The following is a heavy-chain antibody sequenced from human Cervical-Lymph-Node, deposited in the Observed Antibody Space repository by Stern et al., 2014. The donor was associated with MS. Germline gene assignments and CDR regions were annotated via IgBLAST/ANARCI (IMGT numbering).Heavy chain of an antibody. CDR2: IYSGGRG. V-gene: IGHV3-66*02. CDR3: ARETGVRYFDY. D-gene: IGHD3-10*01. CDR1: GFTVSTNY. Sequence: EVQLEESGGGLVQPGGSLTLSCAASGFTVSTNYMTWVRQAPGKGLEWVSVIYSGGRGYYADSVKGRFTISRDNSKNTLYLQMNSLRAEDTAVYYCARETGVRYFDYWGQGTLVTVSS. J-gene: IGHJ4*02.